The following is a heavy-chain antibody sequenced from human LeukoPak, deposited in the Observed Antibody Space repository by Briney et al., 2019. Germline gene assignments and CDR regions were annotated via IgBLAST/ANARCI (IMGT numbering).Heavy chain of an antibody. CDR3: ATGEVMTTVTTPFDY. D-gene: IGHD4-11*01. CDR1: GYTFTSYG. V-gene: IGHV1-18*01. Sequence: VASVKVSCKASGYTFTSYGISWVRQAPGQGLEWMGWISAYNGNTNYAQKFQGRVTMTRNTSISTAYMELSSLRSEDTAVYYCATGEVMTTVTTPFDYWGQGTLVTVSS. J-gene: IGHJ4*02. CDR2: ISAYNGNT.